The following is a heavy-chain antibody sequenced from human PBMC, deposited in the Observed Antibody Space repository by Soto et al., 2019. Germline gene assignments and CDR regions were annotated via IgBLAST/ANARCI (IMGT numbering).Heavy chain of an antibody. V-gene: IGHV3-74*01. D-gene: IGHD6-19*01. J-gene: IGHJ4*02. CDR1: GFTFSTYW. Sequence: EVQLVESGGGLAQPGGSLRLSCAVSGFTFSTYWIHWVRQAPGKGLVWVSRINSDGSSTNYADSVKGRFTISRDNAKNTLYLQMNSLRAEDTAVYYCAIAVAGTVFDYWGQGTLVTVSS. CDR2: INSDGSST. CDR3: AIAVAGTVFDY.